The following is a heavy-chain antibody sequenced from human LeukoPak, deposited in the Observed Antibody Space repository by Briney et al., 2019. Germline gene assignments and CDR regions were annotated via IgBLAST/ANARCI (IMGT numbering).Heavy chain of an antibody. CDR2: VGHDGGKK. Sequence: GGSLRLSCSASGFSFSTYAMHWVRLAPGKGLDWVGVVGHDGGKKYYSDSVKGRFTISRDNSKDIVYLSMTSLRAEDTAVYYCARDVSSYEYVWGSYRSDGMDVWGQGTTVTVSS. CDR1: GFSFSTYA. V-gene: IGHV3-30-3*01. J-gene: IGHJ6*02. CDR3: ARDVSSYEYVWGSYRSDGMDV. D-gene: IGHD3-16*02.